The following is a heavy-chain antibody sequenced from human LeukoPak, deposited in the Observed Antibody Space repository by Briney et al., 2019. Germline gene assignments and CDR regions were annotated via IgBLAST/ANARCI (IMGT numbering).Heavy chain of an antibody. CDR2: ISGSGGST. V-gene: IGHV3-23*01. CDR1: GFTFTSCA. CDR3: AKAHGGSYHSGID. D-gene: IGHD2-8*01. Sequence: ESLTLSCSASGFTFTSCAMNWVRQAPGKGLEWVSGISGSGGSTYYADSVKSRFSISRDNSKNTLYLQLNSLRVEDTAEYYCAKAHGGSYHSGIDWGQGTLVIVSS. J-gene: IGHJ4*02.